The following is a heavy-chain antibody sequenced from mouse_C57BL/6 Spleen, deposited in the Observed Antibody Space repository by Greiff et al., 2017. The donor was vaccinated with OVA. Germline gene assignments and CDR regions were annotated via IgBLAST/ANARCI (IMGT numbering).Heavy chain of an antibody. D-gene: IGHD4-1*01. Sequence: EVQLQQSGPELVKPGASVKISCKASGYTFTDYYMNWVKQSHGKSLEWIGDINPNNGGTSYNQKFKGKATLTVDKSSSTAYMELRSLTSEDSAVYYCARGGGTSFDYWGQGTTLTVSS. CDR2: INPNNGGT. CDR3: ARGGGTSFDY. CDR1: GYTFTDYY. J-gene: IGHJ2*01. V-gene: IGHV1-26*01.